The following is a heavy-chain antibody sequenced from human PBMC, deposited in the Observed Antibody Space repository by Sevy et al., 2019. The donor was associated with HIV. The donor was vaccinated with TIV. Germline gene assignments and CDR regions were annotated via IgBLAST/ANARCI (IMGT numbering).Heavy chain of an antibody. V-gene: IGHV3-30-3*01. D-gene: IGHD6-19*01. J-gene: IGHJ4*02. CDR3: ARDRDSSGWYDAFDY. CDR1: GFTFSSYA. CDR2: ISYDGSNK. Sequence: GGSLRLSCAASGFTFSSYAMHWVRQAPGKGLEWVAVISYDGSNKYYTDSVKGRFTISRDNSKNTRYLQMNSLRAEDTAVYYCARDRDSSGWYDAFDYWGQGTLVTVSS.